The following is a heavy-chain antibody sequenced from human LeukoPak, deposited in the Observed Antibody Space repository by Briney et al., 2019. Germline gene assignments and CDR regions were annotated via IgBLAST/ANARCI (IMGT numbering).Heavy chain of an antibody. CDR1: GYTFIDYY. CDR3: ATHLAFSGGDCRQYYYYGMDV. J-gene: IGHJ6*02. D-gene: IGHD2-21*02. V-gene: IGHV1-2*02. CDR2: INPNSGGT. Sequence: ASVKVSCKASGYTFIDYYLHWVRQAPGQGLGWMGWINPNSGGTSYAQKFQGRVTMTRDTSISTAYMELSRLTSDDTALYYCATHLAFSGGDCRQYYYYGMDVWGQGTTVTVSS.